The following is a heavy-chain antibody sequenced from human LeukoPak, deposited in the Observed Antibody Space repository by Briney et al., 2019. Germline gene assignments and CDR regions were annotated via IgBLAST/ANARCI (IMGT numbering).Heavy chain of an antibody. Sequence: SETLSLTCTVSGGSISSGSYYWSWIRQPAGKGLEWIGRIYTSGSTNYNPSLKSRVTISVDTSKNQFSLKLSSVTAADTAVYYCARMGSHSSSWYSNWFDPWGQGTLVTVSS. CDR1: GGSISSGSYY. V-gene: IGHV4-61*02. J-gene: IGHJ5*02. CDR3: ARMGSHSSSWYSNWFDP. D-gene: IGHD6-13*01. CDR2: IYTSGST.